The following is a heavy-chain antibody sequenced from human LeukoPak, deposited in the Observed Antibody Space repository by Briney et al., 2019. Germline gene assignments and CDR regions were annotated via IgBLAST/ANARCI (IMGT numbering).Heavy chain of an antibody. D-gene: IGHD3-10*01. CDR3: ARGFGEFNY. J-gene: IGHJ4*02. V-gene: IGHV1-24*01. CDR2: FDPEDGET. CDR1: GYTLTELS. Sequence: GASVKVSCKVSGYTLTELSMHWVRQAPGKGLEWMGGFDPEDGETIYAQKFQGRVTITRDTSASTAYMELSSLRSEDTAVYYCARGFGEFNYWGQGTLVTVSS.